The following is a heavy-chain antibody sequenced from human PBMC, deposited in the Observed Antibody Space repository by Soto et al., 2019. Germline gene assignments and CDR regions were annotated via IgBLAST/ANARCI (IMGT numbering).Heavy chain of an antibody. CDR1: GFTFSGYW. CDR3: ARGGPGCFDC. CDR2: IKNDGSAT. Sequence: EVQVVESGGGLVQPGGSLRLSCAASGFTFSGYWMHWVRQVPGKGLVWVSHIKNDGSATSYADSVKGRFTISRDNARNTVYLQMNSLRAEDTAVYYCARGGPGCFDCWGQGTLVAVSS. D-gene: IGHD3-10*01. J-gene: IGHJ4*02. V-gene: IGHV3-74*01.